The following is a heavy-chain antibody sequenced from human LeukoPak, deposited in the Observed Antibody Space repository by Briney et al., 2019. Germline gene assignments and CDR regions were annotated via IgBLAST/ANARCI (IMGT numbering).Heavy chain of an antibody. D-gene: IGHD4-11*01. CDR1: GYTFTSFG. CDR3: ARDLGASTVIFFDF. J-gene: IGHJ4*02. V-gene: IGHV1-18*01. Sequence: GASVKVSCKASGYTFTSFGISWVRQAPGQGPEWMGWISAYNGNTNYAQKFQGRVTMTTDISRSTAYMEVRSLRSDDTALYYCARDLGASTVIFFDFWGQGTLVTVSS. CDR2: ISAYNGNT.